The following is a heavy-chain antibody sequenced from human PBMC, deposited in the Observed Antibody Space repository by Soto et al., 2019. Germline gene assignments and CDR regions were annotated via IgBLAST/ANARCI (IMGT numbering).Heavy chain of an antibody. CDR2: IYHSGRT. D-gene: IGHD2-8*01. V-gene: IGHV4-30-2*01. CDR1: GGSISSGGYS. CDR3: ARGHDANND. J-gene: IGHJ4*02. Sequence: QVQLQESGSGLVKPSQTLSLTCAVSGGSISSGGYSWSWIRQPPGKGLEWIGYIYHSGRTSYNPSLKSRVTISMDTSKNQFSLKLNSVTAADTAVYYCARGHDANNDWGQGTLVTVSS.